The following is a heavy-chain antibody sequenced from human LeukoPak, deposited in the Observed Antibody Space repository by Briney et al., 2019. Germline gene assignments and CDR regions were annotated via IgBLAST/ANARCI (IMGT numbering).Heavy chain of an antibody. V-gene: IGHV1-69*06. J-gene: IGHJ6*03. Sequence: SVKVSCKASGGTFSSYAISWVRQAPGQGLEWMGGIIPIFGTANYAQKFQGRVTITADKSTSTAYMELSSLRSEDTAVYYCARHIAAAGPWGYYYYMDVWGKGTTVTVSS. D-gene: IGHD6-13*01. CDR1: GGTFSSYA. CDR3: ARHIAAAGPWGYYYYMDV. CDR2: IIPIFGTA.